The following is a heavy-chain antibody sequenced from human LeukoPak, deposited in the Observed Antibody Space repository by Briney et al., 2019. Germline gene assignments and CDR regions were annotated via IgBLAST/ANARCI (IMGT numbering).Heavy chain of an antibody. V-gene: IGHV3-30*18. D-gene: IGHD3-10*01. CDR1: GFTFSSYG. CDR3: AKDIYGSVFYGMDV. CDR2: ISYDGSNK. Sequence: GGSLRLSCAASGFTFSSYGMQWVRRAPGKGLEWVAVISYDGSNKYCADSVKGRFTISRDNSKNTLYLQMNSLRAEDTAVYYCAKDIYGSVFYGMDVWGKGTTVTVSS. J-gene: IGHJ6*04.